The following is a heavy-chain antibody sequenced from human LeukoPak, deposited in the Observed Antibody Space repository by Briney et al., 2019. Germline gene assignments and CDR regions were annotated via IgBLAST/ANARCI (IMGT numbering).Heavy chain of an antibody. CDR3: AKVLGRYSGYQIDY. J-gene: IGHJ4*02. V-gene: IGHV3-30*18. CDR1: GFTFSTYE. CDR2: ISYDGSNK. Sequence: GGSLRLSCAASGFTFSTYEMHWVRQAPGKGLEWVAVISYDGSNKYYADSVKGRFTISRDNSKNTLYLQMNSLRAEDTAVYYCAKVLGRYSGYQIDYWGQGTLVTVSS. D-gene: IGHD5-12*01.